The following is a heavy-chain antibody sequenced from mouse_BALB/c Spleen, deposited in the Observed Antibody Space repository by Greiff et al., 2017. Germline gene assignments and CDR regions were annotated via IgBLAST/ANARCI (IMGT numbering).Heavy chain of an antibody. CDR2: ISTYYGDA. Sequence: QVHVKQSGAELVRPGVSVKISCKGSGYTFTDYAMHWVRQSHAKGLEWIGVISTYYGDASYNQKFKGKATMTVDKSSSTAYMELARLTSEDSAIYYCARSEGSSYEVAYWGQGTLVTVSA. CDR3: ARSEGSSYEVAY. J-gene: IGHJ3*01. V-gene: IGHV1S137*01. D-gene: IGHD1-1*01. CDR1: GYTFTDYA.